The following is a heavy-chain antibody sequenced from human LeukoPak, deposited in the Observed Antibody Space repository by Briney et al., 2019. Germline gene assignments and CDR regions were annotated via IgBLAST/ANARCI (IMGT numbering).Heavy chain of an antibody. Sequence: GGSLRLSCAASGFTFSDYHISWVRQAPGKGLEWVSSISSTSGYIYYADSMKGRFSISRDNAKNSVYLDMSSLRDEDTAVYYCARNPNGYSSGWYYWFDPWGQGTLVTVSS. CDR1: GFTFSDYH. D-gene: IGHD6-19*01. J-gene: IGHJ5*02. CDR2: ISSTSGYI. V-gene: IGHV3-21*01. CDR3: ARNPNGYSSGWYYWFDP.